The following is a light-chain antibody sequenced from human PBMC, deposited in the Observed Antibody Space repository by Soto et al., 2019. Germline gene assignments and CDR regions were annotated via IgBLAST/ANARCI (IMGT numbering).Light chain of an antibody. CDR1: SSNIGAGYD. J-gene: IGLJ2*01. V-gene: IGLV1-40*01. CDR2: GNS. CDR3: QSSDSSLRVV. Sequence: QSVLTQPPSVSGAPGQRVTISCTGSSSNIGAGYDVHWYQQLPGTAPKLLIYGNSHRPSGVTDRFSGSKSGTSASLAITGLHAEEAADYYCQSSDSSLRVVFGGGTKLTVL.